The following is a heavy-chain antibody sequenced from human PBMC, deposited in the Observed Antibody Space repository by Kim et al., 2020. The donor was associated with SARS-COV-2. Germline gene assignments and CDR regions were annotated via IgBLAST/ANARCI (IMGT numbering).Heavy chain of an antibody. V-gene: IGHV1-46*01. D-gene: IGHD3-9*01. J-gene: IGHJ4*02. CDR3: ARGVWVYDILTGYYYDY. CDR1: GYTFTSYY. CDR2: INPSGGST. Sequence: ASVKVSCKASGYTFTSYYMHWVRQAPGQGLEWMGIINPSGGSTSYAQKFQGRVTMTRDTSTSTVYMELSSLRSEDTAVYYCARGVWVYDILTGYYYDYWGQGTLVTVSS.